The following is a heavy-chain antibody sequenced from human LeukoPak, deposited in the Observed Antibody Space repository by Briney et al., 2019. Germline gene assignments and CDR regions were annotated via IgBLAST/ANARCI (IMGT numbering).Heavy chain of an antibody. CDR2: INPILGIA. V-gene: IGHV1-69*10. J-gene: IGHJ4*02. D-gene: IGHD3-9*01. CDR3: ARDAGEDRQRRYFDWLLGY. CDR1: GYTFTGYY. Sequence: SVKVSCKASGYTFTGYYMHWVRQAPGQGLEWMGWINPILGIANYAQKFQGRVTITADKSTSTAYMERSSLRSEDTVVYYCARDAGEDRQRRYFDWLLGYWGQGTLVTVSS.